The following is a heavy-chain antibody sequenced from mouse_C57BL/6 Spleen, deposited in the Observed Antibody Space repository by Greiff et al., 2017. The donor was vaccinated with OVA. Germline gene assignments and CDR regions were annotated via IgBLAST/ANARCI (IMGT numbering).Heavy chain of an antibody. D-gene: IGHD4-1*01. CDR3: TREGAGTAWFAY. Sequence: VQLQQSGTVLARPGASVKMSCKTSGYTFTSYWMHWVKQRPGQGLEWIGAIYPGNSDTSYNQKFKGKAKLTAVTSASTAYMELSSLTHEDSAVYYCTREGAGTAWFAYWGQGTLVTVSA. CDR2: IYPGNSDT. CDR1: GYTFTSYW. V-gene: IGHV1-5*01. J-gene: IGHJ3*01.